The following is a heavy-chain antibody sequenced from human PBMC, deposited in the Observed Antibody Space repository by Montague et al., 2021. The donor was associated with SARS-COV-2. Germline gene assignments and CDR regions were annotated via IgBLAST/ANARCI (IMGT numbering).Heavy chain of an antibody. Sequence: QSGAEVKKSGESLRISCRGSGYDFTSYWISWVRQMPGKGLEWMGRVNPADSRTTYTPSFQGQPTISVDKSATTAYRQWSSLKASDTAIYYCARFQYCGSDCYFDHWGQGSLVTVSS. J-gene: IGHJ4*02. CDR3: ARFQYCGSDCYFDH. V-gene: IGHV5-10-1*01. CDR1: GYDFTSYW. D-gene: IGHD2-21*02. CDR2: VNPADSRT.